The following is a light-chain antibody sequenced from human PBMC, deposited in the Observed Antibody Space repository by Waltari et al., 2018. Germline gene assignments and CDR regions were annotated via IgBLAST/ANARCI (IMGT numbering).Light chain of an antibody. J-gene: IGLJ3*02. CDR3: CSYAGTTSWL. Sequence: QSALTQPASVSGSPGQSITIPCTGTSSYVGDYNLVSWYQQHAGQVPKLIIYEVNKRPSGFSTRFSGSRSGNTASLTISGLQAEDEATYFCCSYAGTTSWLFGGGTKVTVL. CDR1: SSYVGDYNL. CDR2: EVN. V-gene: IGLV2-23*02.